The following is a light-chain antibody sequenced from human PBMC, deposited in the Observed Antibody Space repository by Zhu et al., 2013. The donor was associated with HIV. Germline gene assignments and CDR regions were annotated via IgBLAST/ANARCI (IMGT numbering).Light chain of an antibody. CDR1: ETIPNNN. CDR3: NQYGDSFS. CDR2: GAS. V-gene: IGKV3-20*01. Sequence: EIVLTQSPGSLSLSPGGEVTLSCRTSETIPNNNLAWYQQKPGRAPRLLIFGASSRVTGVPDRFSGRGSGTDFTLTISGLEPEDFAVYHCNQYGDSFSFGPGTKV. J-gene: IGKJ3*01.